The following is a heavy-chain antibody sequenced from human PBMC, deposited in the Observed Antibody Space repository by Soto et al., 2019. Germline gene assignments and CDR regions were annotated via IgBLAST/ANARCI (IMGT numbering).Heavy chain of an antibody. Sequence: WVPKRLPRTASGGKSIDHGGSWVSKDTGKGLEWVANIKQDGSEKYYVDSVKGRFTISRDNAKNSLYLQMNSLRAEDTAVYYCARAFNYVWGSEADYWGQGTLVTVSS. V-gene: IGHV3-7*01. CDR1: GGKSIDHG. CDR2: IKQDGSEK. CDR3: ARAFNYVWGSEADY. J-gene: IGHJ4*02. D-gene: IGHD3-16*01.